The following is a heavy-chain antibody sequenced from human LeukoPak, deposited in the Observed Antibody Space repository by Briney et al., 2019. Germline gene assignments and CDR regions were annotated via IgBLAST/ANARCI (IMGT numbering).Heavy chain of an antibody. CDR1: GFTFSSYG. V-gene: IGHV3-33*01. Sequence: GGSLRLSCAASGFTFSSYGMHWVRQAPGKGLEWVAVIWYDGSNKYYADSVKGRFTISRDNSKHTLYLQMNSLRAEDTAVYYCARDGGYDILTGYPIGFDYWGQGTLVTVSS. D-gene: IGHD3-9*01. J-gene: IGHJ4*02. CDR3: ARDGGYDILTGYPIGFDY. CDR2: IWYDGSNK.